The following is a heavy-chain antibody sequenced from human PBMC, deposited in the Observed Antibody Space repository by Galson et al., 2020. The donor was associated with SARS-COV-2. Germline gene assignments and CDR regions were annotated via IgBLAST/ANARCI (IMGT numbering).Heavy chain of an antibody. CDR2: IYYSGST. CDR3: ARSGSGSYYILYYYYGMDV. D-gene: IGHD3-10*01. J-gene: IGHJ6*02. V-gene: IGHV4-59*01. Sequence: SETLSLTCIVSGGSISSYYWSWIRQPPGKGLEWIGYIYYSGSTNYNPSLKSRVTISVDTSKNQFSLKLSSVTAADTAVYYCARSGSGSYYILYYYYGMDVWGQGTTVTVSS. CDR1: GGSISSYY.